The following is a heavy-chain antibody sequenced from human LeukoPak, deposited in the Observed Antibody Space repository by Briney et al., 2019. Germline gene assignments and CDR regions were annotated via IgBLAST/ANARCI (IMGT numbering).Heavy chain of an antibody. Sequence: PGGSLRLSCAASGFTFSSYSMNWVRQAPGKGLEWVSAISGSGGSTYYADSVKGRFTISRDNSKNTLYLQMNSLRAEDTAVYDCAKTRFRRPVVEAGTGGVFDYWGQGTLVTVSS. V-gene: IGHV3-23*01. CDR1: GFTFSSYS. D-gene: IGHD6-19*01. J-gene: IGHJ4*02. CDR3: AKTRFRRPVVEAGTGGVFDY. CDR2: ISGSGGST.